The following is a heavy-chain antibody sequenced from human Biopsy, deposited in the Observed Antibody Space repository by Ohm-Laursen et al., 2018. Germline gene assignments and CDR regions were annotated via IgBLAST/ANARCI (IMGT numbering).Heavy chain of an antibody. V-gene: IGHV4-61*01. J-gene: IGHJ4*02. CDR3: ARGDVTGDNFGYRLFDY. CDR1: GDSLTSGPEN. D-gene: IGHD5-18*01. CDR2: INHIGNT. Sequence: GTLSLTCTVSGDSLTSGPENWSWIRQSPGQGLEWIAEINHIGNTNYNPSLKSRVTISVDTSKKQFSLKLSSVTAADTAVYYCARGDVTGDNFGYRLFDYWGRGTLVTVSS.